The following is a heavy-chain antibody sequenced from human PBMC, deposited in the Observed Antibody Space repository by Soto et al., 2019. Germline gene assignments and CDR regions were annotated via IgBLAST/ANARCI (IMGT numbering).Heavy chain of an antibody. V-gene: IGHV3-48*02. D-gene: IGHD3-9*01. J-gene: IGHJ6*02. Sequence: GGSLRLSCAASGFTFISYSMNWVRQAPWKGLEWVSYISSSSSTIYYADSVKGRFTISRDNAKNSLYLQMNSLRDEDTAVYYCARDPSRGYFDWLFQYGMDVWGQGTTVTVS. CDR3: ARDPSRGYFDWLFQYGMDV. CDR2: ISSSSSTI. CDR1: GFTFISYS.